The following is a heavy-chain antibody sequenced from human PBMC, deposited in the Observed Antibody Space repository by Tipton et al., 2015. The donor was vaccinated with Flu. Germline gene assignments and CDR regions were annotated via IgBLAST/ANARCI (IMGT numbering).Heavy chain of an antibody. V-gene: IGHV5-51*01. CDR3: ARGRAQWGLPRNNCFGP. Sequence: QLVQSGAEVKKPGESLKISCKGSGYSFTSYWIGWVRQMPGKGLEWMGIIYPGDSDTRYSPSFQGQVTISADKSISTAYLQWSSLEASDTAMYYCARGRAQWGLPRNNCFGPWGQGTLVPVSS. D-gene: IGHD1-26*01. CDR2: IYPGDSDT. J-gene: IGHJ5*02. CDR1: GYSFTSYW.